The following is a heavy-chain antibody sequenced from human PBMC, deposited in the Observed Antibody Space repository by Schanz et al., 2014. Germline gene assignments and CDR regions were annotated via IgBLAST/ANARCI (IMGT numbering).Heavy chain of an antibody. CDR3: AKDQGSYGSGSYSYFDY. CDR1: GVTFSSYA. J-gene: IGHJ4*02. CDR2: ISGSGAST. Sequence: VQLLESGGALVRPGGSLRLSCVASGVTFSSYAMSWVRQASGKGLEWVSAISGSGASTYYADSVKGRFTISRDNSKNTLYLQMNSLRAEDTAVYYCAKDQGSYGSGSYSYFDYWGQGTLATVSS. D-gene: IGHD3-10*01. V-gene: IGHV3-23*01.